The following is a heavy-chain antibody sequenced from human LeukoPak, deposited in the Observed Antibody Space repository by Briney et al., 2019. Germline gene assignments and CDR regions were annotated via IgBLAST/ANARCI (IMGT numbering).Heavy chain of an antibody. D-gene: IGHD3-22*01. Sequence: PSQTLSLTCTVSGGSISSGDYYWSWIRQPPGKGLEWIGYIYYSGSTYYNPSLKSRVTISVDTSKNQFSLKLSSVTAADMAVYYCAREPRDYYDSSGYYLGAFDIWGQGTMVTVSS. J-gene: IGHJ3*02. CDR3: AREPRDYYDSSGYYLGAFDI. CDR2: IYYSGST. V-gene: IGHV4-30-4*08. CDR1: GGSISSGDYY.